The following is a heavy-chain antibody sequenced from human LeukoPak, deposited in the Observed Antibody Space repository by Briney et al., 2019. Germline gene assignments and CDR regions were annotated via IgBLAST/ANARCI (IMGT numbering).Heavy chain of an antibody. CDR2: ISWNSGSI. D-gene: IGHD3-3*01. CDR1: GFTFDDYA. CDR3: AKGITIFGVVTHDAFDI. Sequence: GRSLRLSCAASGFTFDDYAMHWVRQAPGKGPEWVSGISWNSGSIGYADSVKGRFTISRDNAKNSLYLQMNSLRAEDTALYYCAKGITIFGVVTHDAFDIWGQGTMVTVSS. J-gene: IGHJ3*02. V-gene: IGHV3-9*01.